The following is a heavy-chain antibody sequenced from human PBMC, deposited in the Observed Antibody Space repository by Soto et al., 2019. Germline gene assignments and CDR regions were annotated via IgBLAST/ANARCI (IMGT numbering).Heavy chain of an antibody. CDR1: GFTFCSYA. V-gene: IGHV3-23*01. Sequence: VGSLRLSCVASGFTFCSYAMNWVRLAPGKGLEGVSSITGSGFNAYYADSVKGRFTISRDNSKNTLYLQMNTLRAEDTAVYYCAKLRGSSSYLGTPFGYWGQGTLVTVSS. D-gene: IGHD6-6*01. J-gene: IGHJ1*01. CDR3: AKLRGSSSYLGTPFGY. CDR2: ITGSGFNA.